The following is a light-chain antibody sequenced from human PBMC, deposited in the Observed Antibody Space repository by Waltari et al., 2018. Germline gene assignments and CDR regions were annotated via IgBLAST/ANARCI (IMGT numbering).Light chain of an antibody. Sequence: AIQMNQSPSALSASVGERVTITCRASQGIRNDLGWYQQKPGKAPKLLIYAASSLQSGVPSRFSGTGSGTDFTLTISSLQPEDFATYYCLQDYIYPWTFGQGTKVEIK. V-gene: IGKV1-6*01. J-gene: IGKJ1*01. CDR2: AAS. CDR1: QGIRND. CDR3: LQDYIYPWT.